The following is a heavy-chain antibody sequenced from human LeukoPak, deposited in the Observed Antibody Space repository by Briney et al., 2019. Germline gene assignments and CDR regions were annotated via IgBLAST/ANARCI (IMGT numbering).Heavy chain of an antibody. V-gene: IGHV3-30-3*01. Sequence: SGGSLRLSCAASGFTFSSYAMHWVRQAPGKGLEWVAVISYDGSNKYYADSVKGRFTISRDNSKNTLYLQMNSLRVEDTAVYYCARDYSSGGFDYWGQGTLVTVSS. CDR2: ISYDGSNK. CDR3: ARDYSSGGFDY. J-gene: IGHJ4*02. D-gene: IGHD6-19*01. CDR1: GFTFSSYA.